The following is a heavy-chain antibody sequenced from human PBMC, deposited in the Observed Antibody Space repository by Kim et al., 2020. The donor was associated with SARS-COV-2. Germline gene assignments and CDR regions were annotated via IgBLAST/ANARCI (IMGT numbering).Heavy chain of an antibody. J-gene: IGHJ5*02. D-gene: IGHD1-26*01. CDR2: INHSGST. CDR1: GGSFSGYY. CDR3: ARERQGWELLRRRHNWFDP. Sequence: SETLSLTCAVYGGSFSGYYWSWIRQPPGKGLEWIGEINHSGSTNYNPSLKSRVTISVDTSKNQFSLKLSSVTAADTAVYYCARERQGWELLRRRHNWFDPWGQGTLVTVSS. V-gene: IGHV4-34*01.